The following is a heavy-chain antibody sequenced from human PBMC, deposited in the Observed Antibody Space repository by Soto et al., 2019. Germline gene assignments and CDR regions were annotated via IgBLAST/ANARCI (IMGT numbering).Heavy chain of an antibody. CDR2: ISGSADNT. D-gene: IGHD1-26*01. CDR3: AKDSDTKVGPDY. J-gene: IGHJ4*02. CDR1: GCTFSNYA. Sequence: PGGSLRLSCVASGCTFSNYAMNWVRQGPGKGLEWVSGISGSADNTFYADSVKGRFTISRDNSKSTVYLQMISLRAEDTALYYFAKDSDTKVGPDYWGQGTLVTVSS. V-gene: IGHV3-23*01.